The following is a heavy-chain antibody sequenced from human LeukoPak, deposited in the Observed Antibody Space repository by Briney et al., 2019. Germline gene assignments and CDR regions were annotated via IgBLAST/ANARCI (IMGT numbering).Heavy chain of an antibody. CDR3: ARERGLYDSSGSDAFDI. D-gene: IGHD3-22*01. CDR1: GFTFNSFA. Sequence: GGSLRLSCAASGFTFNSFAMQWVRQAPGKGLEFVSVIDSIGDSTYTTDSVKGRFSISRDNSKNTLYLQMNSLRAEDTAVYYCARERGLYDSSGSDAFDIWGQGTMVTVSS. CDR2: IDSIGDST. V-gene: IGHV3-64*04. J-gene: IGHJ3*02.